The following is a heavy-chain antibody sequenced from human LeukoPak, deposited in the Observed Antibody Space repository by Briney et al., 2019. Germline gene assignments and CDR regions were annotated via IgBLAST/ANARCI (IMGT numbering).Heavy chain of an antibody. CDR1: GFTFSHYG. Sequence: GGTLRLSCAASGFTFSHYGMSWVRQAPGKGLEWVSGVSGSGDSTYYADSVKGRFTISRDNSKNTLYLQMSSLRAEDTAVYYCAKTLTMILVLRGGFDYWGQGALVTVSS. J-gene: IGHJ4*02. D-gene: IGHD3-22*01. V-gene: IGHV3-23*01. CDR2: VSGSGDST. CDR3: AKTLTMILVLRGGFDY.